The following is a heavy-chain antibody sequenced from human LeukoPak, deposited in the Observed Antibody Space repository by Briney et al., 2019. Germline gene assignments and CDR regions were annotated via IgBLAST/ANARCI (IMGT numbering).Heavy chain of an antibody. Sequence: SETLSLTCTVSGGSISSYYWSWIRQPPGKGLEWIGSIYYSGSTYYNPSLKNRVTISVDTSKNQFSLKLSSVTAADTAVYYCARTTADYYYGSGSYQYYFDYWGQGTLVTVSS. J-gene: IGHJ4*02. CDR2: IYYSGST. CDR1: GGSISSYY. D-gene: IGHD3-10*01. CDR3: ARTTADYYYGSGSYQYYFDY. V-gene: IGHV4-59*05.